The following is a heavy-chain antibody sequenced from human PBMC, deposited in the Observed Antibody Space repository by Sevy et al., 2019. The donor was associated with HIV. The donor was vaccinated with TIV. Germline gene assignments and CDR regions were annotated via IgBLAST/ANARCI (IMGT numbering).Heavy chain of an antibody. J-gene: IGHJ4*02. CDR1: GFTVSRYE. D-gene: IGHD6-13*01. V-gene: IGHV3-48*03. CDR3: ASPPSSWYY. Sequence: GWSLRLSCAASGFTVSRYEMNWVRQAPGKGLEWVSYISSSGSTVYYADSVKGRFTISRDNAKNSLYLQMNSLRAEDTAVYYCASPPSSWYYWGQGTLVTVSS. CDR2: ISSSGSTV.